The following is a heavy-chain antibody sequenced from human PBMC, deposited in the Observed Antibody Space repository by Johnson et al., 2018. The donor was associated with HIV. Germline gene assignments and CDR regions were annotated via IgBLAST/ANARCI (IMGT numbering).Heavy chain of an antibody. CDR1: GFIFRNYW. CDR3: ARKQWLEIPSDALDV. V-gene: IGHV3-74*03. Sequence: VQLVESGGGLVQPGGSLRLSCAASGFIFRNYWMYWVRQAPGKGLVWVARIYSDGSDPAYADSVKGRFTISRDNAKKTLYLQMNSLRAEDTAVYYCARKQWLEIPSDALDVWGQGTMVTVSS. D-gene: IGHD6-19*01. J-gene: IGHJ3*01. CDR2: IYSDGSDP.